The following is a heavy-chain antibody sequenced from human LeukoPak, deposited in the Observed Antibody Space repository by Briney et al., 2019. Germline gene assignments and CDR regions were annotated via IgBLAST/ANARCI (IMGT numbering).Heavy chain of an antibody. CDR3: ARARGYSYGYSDY. D-gene: IGHD5-18*01. CDR1: GFTFSSYS. CDR2: ISSSSNII. J-gene: IGHJ4*02. V-gene: IGHV3-48*01. Sequence: GGSLRLSCAGSGFTFSSYSMNWVRQAPGKGLEWVSYISSSSNIIDYTDSVKGRFTISRDNAKNSLYPQMNSLRAEDTAVYYCARARGYSYGYSDYWGQGTLVTVSS.